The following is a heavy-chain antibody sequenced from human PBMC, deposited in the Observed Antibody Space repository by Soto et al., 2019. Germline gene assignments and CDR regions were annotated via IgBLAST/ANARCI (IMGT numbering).Heavy chain of an antibody. CDR1: GFTFTTYC. V-gene: IGHV3-64*01. CDR2: ISNDAVHT. J-gene: IGHJ6*02. Sequence: EVQLVESGGGLVQPGGSLTLSCVAPGFTFTTYCMHWVRQAPGKGLEYVSAISNDAVHTYYANSVKDRFTISRDNSKDTLHLHMGSLRPEDMAVYYCARGHLRRDYHSYGMDVWGQGTTVAVSS. D-gene: IGHD4-17*01. CDR3: ARGHLRRDYHSYGMDV.